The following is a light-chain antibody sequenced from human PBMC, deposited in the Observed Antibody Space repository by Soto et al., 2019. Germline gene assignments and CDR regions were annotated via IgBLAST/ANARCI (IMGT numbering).Light chain of an antibody. CDR1: ESVTNNY. CDR3: QQYGSSPPYT. V-gene: IGKV3-20*01. Sequence: EVVLTQSPGTLSLSPGERATLSCRASESVTNNYLAWYQHKPGQAPRLLIYGTFDRATGIPDRFSGSGSGTDFGLTLRRLEPEDFAVYYCQQYGSSPPYTLGQGTKLEIK. CDR2: GTF. J-gene: IGKJ2*01.